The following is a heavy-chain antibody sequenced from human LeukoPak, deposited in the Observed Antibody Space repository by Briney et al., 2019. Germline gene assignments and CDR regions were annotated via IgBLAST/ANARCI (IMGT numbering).Heavy chain of an antibody. Sequence: SETLSPNCTVSGGSISSYYWNWIRQPPGKGLEWIGFIYYSGSTNYNPSLKSRVTISVDTSKNQFSLRLSSVTAADTAVYYCARVDSGSYFRIDYWGQGTLVTVSS. CDR1: GGSISSYY. D-gene: IGHD1-26*01. J-gene: IGHJ4*02. CDR2: IYYSGST. CDR3: ARVDSGSYFRIDY. V-gene: IGHV4-59*01.